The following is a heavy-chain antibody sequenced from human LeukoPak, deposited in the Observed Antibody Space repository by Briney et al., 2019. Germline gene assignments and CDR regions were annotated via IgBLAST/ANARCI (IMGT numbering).Heavy chain of an antibody. D-gene: IGHD1-26*01. CDR1: GYTFTSYG. Sequence: GASVKVSCKASGYTFTSYGISWVRQAPGQGLEWMGWISAYNGNTNYAQKLQGRVTMTTDTSTSTAYMELSSLRSEDTAVYYCARDRGRSGSYYEYFQHWGQGTLVTVSS. CDR2: ISAYNGNT. CDR3: ARDRGRSGSYYEYFQH. V-gene: IGHV1-18*01. J-gene: IGHJ1*01.